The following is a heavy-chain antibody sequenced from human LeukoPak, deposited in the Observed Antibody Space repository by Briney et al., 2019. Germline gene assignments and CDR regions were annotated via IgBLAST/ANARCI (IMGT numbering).Heavy chain of an antibody. CDR1: GFTFRGYS. V-gene: IGHV3-48*02. J-gene: IGHJ4*02. Sequence: GGSLRLSCAASGFTFRGYSMNWVRQAPGKGLEWVAYIRSSGYPIHDADSVKGRFTISRDNARSSVDLQMNSLREEDTAVYYCVRDPDALDYWGQGTLVTVSS. CDR2: IRSSGYPI. CDR3: VRDPDALDY.